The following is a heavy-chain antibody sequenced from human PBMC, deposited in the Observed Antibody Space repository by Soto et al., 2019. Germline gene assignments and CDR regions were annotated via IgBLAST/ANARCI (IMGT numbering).Heavy chain of an antibody. CDR3: ARVPRPTSVYAMDV. CDR1: GGNFTSYA. CDR2: IIPVLGTA. J-gene: IGHJ6*02. D-gene: IGHD2-8*01. V-gene: IGHV1-69*06. Sequence: QVQLVQSGAEVKKPGSSVKVSCKVYGGNFTSYAINWVRQAPGQGLEWMGWIIPVLGTAYYAQKIQGRATITADKSTTTAYMELSGLTSEDTAVYYCARVPRPTSVYAMDVRGQGTTVSVSS.